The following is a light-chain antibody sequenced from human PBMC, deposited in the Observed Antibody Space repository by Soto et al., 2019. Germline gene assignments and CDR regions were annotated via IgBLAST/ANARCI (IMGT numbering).Light chain of an antibody. CDR3: QQYGGSPPT. J-gene: IGKJ1*01. CDR2: GAS. V-gene: IGKV3-20*01. Sequence: EIVLTQSPGTLSLSPGERATLSCRASQSVSSSYLAWYQQKPGQAPRLLIFGASSRATGTPDRFPGSGSGTDFTLTISRLEPEDSAVYQQQQYGGSPPTFGQGTKVE. CDR1: QSVSSSY.